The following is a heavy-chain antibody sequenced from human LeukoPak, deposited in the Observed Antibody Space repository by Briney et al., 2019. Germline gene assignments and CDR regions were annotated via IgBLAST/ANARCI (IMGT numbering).Heavy chain of an antibody. V-gene: IGHV3-7*01. CDR3: AGGGFSVYYYYMDV. CDR1: GFTFTTYS. J-gene: IGHJ6*03. D-gene: IGHD1-26*01. Sequence: QPGGSLRLSCAASGFTFTTYSMSWVRQAPGKGLEWVANIKQEGSEEYYVDSVKGRFTISRDNAKNSLYLQMNSLRVEDTALYYCAGGGFSVYYYYMDVWGKGTTVTVSS. CDR2: IKQEGSEE.